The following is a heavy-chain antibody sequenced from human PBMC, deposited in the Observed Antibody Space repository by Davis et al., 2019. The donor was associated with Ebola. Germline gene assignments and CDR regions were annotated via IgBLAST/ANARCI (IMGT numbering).Heavy chain of an antibody. CDR2: LYYGGST. D-gene: IGHD2-15*01. V-gene: IGHV4-59*01. CDR1: GGSISGYY. Sequence: SETLSLTCTVSGGSISGYYWTWILQPPGKGLEWIGYLYYGGSTSYNPSLKSRVTISVDTSKNQFSLKLSSVTAADTALYFCARGDCSGGSCFLDYWGQGTLVTVSS. J-gene: IGHJ4*02. CDR3: ARGDCSGGSCFLDY.